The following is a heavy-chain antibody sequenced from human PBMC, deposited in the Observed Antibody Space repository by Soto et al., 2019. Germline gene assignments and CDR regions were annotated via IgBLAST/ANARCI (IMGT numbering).Heavy chain of an antibody. CDR1: GYTFTSYG. Sequence: GASVKVSCKASGYTFTSYGISWVRQAPGQGLEWMGWISAYNGNTNYAQKLQGRVTMTTDTSTSTAYMELRSLRSDDTAVYYCARTSISKWLVDNWFDPWGKGTLVTVCS. J-gene: IGHJ5*02. CDR2: ISAYNGNT. D-gene: IGHD6-19*01. V-gene: IGHV1-18*01. CDR3: ARTSISKWLVDNWFDP.